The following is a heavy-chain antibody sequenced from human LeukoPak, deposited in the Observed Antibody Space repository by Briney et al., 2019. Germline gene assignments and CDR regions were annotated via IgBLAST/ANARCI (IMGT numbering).Heavy chain of an antibody. V-gene: IGHV4-59*01. D-gene: IGHD3-22*01. J-gene: IGHJ3*02. CDR3: VRGNYDNRGYSNAFDI. Sequence: SGTLSLTCTVSGASISSSYWSWVRQPPGKRLEWLGFIYYTGNTNSNPSHKSRVTISADTSKNQFSLKLTSVTAADTAVYYCVRGNYDNRGYSNAFDIWGQGAMVTVSS. CDR1: GASISSSY. CDR2: IYYTGNT.